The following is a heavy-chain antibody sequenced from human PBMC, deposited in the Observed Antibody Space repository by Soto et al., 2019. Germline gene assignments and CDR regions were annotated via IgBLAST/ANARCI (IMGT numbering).Heavy chain of an antibody. V-gene: IGHV1-3*01. CDR3: AREGPRPYYYYGMDV. CDR2: INAGNGNT. CDR1: GYSFTTYA. Sequence: ASVKVSCKASGYSFTTYATHWLRQAPGQRLEWMGCINAGNGNTKSSQKFQGRVTMTRDTTASTAYMELRSLRSDDTAVYYCAREGPRPYYYYGMDVWGQGTTVTVSS. J-gene: IGHJ6*02.